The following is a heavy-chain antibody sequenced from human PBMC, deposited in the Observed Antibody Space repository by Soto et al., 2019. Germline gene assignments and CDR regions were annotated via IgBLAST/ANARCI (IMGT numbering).Heavy chain of an antibody. D-gene: IGHD2-8*01. CDR1: GGSISGYY. V-gene: IGHV4-59*01. CDR3: VRSFQVLD. CDR2: IYYTGRT. Sequence: QVQLQESGPGLVKPSETLSLTCTVSGGSISGYYWSWIRQPPGKGLEWIGYIYYTGRTNYNPSLKSRVTISLDTSKNQFSLRLNSVTAADTAVYYCVRSFQVLDWGQGTLVTVSS. J-gene: IGHJ4*02.